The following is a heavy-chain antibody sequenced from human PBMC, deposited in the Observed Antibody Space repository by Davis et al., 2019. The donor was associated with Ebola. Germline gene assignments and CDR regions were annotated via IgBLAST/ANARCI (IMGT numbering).Heavy chain of an antibody. Sequence: ASVKVSCKASGYTFTSYGISWVRQAPGQGLEWMGWISAYNGNTNYAQKLQGRVTMTTDTSTSTAYMELGSLRSDDTAVYYCARDLRAVAGMNWFDPWGQGTLVTVSS. D-gene: IGHD6-19*01. V-gene: IGHV1-18*01. CDR3: ARDLRAVAGMNWFDP. J-gene: IGHJ5*02. CDR1: GYTFTSYG. CDR2: ISAYNGNT.